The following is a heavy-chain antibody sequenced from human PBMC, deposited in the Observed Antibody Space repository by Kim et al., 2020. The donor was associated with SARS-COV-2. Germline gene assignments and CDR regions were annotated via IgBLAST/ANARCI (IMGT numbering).Heavy chain of an antibody. J-gene: IGHJ5*02. V-gene: IGHV4-59*13. CDR2: IYYSGST. Sequence: SETLSLTCTVSGGSISSYYWSWIRQPPGKGLEWIGYIYYSGSTNYNPSLKSRVTISVDTSKNQFSLKLSSVTAADTAVYYCARDIFWSGLWGWFDPWGQG. CDR1: GGSISSYY. CDR3: ARDIFWSGLWGWFDP. D-gene: IGHD3-3*01.